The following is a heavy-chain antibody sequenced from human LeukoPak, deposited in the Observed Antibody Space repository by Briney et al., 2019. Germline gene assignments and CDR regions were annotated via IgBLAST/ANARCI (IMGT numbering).Heavy chain of an antibody. D-gene: IGHD6-13*01. J-gene: IGHJ6*02. CDR1: GGSIRNYY. CDR2: IYYSGST. V-gene: IGHV4-59*01. CDR3: ASGTSSSWYTGYYYYGMDV. Sequence: SETLSLTCTVSGGSIRNYYWSWIRQPPGNGLEWIGYIYYSGSTNYNPSLKSRVTISVDTSKNQFSLKLSSVTAADTAVYYCASGTSSSWYTGYYYYGMDVWGQGTTVTVSS.